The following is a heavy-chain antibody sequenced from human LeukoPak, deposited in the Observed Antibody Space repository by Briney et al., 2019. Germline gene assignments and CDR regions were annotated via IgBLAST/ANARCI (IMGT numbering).Heavy chain of an antibody. V-gene: IGHV4-34*01. CDR3: AREAIYYGSGSYYLSPAYYYTDV. D-gene: IGHD3-10*01. CDR2: INHSGST. CDR1: GGSFSGYY. Sequence: SETLSLTCAVYGGSFSGYYWSWVRQPPGKGLEWIGEINHSGSTNYNPSLKSRVTISVDTPKNQFSLKLSSVTAADTAVYYCAREAIYYGSGSYYLSPAYYYTDVWGKGTTVTVSS. J-gene: IGHJ6*03.